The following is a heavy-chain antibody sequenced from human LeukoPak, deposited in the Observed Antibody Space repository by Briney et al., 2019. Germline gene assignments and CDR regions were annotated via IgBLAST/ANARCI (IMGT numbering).Heavy chain of an antibody. D-gene: IGHD4-17*01. CDR1: GFTFSSYA. CDR3: ANRPTVTESRYNWFDP. Sequence: GGSLRLSCAASGFTFSSYAMSWVRKAPGKGLQWVSAISGSGGSTCYADSVKGRFIISRDNSKNTLYLQMNSLRAEDTAVYYCANRPTVTESRYNWFDPWGQGTLVTVSS. V-gene: IGHV3-23*01. J-gene: IGHJ5*02. CDR2: ISGSGGST.